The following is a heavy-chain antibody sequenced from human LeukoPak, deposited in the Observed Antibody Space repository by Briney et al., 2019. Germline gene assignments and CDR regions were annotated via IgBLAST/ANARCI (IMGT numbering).Heavy chain of an antibody. CDR2: IYSGGST. CDR3: ARVPYGDYRTFDY. J-gene: IGHJ4*02. CDR1: GFTVSRNY. V-gene: IGHV3-66*01. D-gene: IGHD4-17*01. Sequence: AGSLRVSCAASGFTVSRNYMSWVRQAPGRGVEWVSVIYSGGSTYYADSVKGRFTISRDNSKNTLYLQMNSLGAEDTAVYYCARVPYGDYRTFDYWGQGTLVTVSS.